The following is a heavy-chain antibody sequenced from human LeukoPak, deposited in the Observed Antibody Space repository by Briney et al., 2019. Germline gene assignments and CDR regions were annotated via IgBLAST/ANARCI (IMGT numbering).Heavy chain of an antibody. CDR2: IKSKTDDGTT. J-gene: IGHJ4*02. D-gene: IGHD2-21*01. V-gene: IGHV3-15*01. CDR1: GFTFSNAW. Sequence: GGSLRLSCAASGFTFSNAWMSWVRQAPGKGLEWVGRIKSKTDDGTTDYAAPVKGRFTISRDDSKNTLYLQMNSLKTEDTAVYYCTTYSGDWGQGTLVTVSS. CDR3: TTYSGD.